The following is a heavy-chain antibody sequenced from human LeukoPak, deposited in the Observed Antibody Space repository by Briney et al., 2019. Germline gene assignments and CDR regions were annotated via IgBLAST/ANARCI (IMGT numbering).Heavy chain of an antibody. V-gene: IGHV4-59*08. Sequence: PSETLSLTCTVSGGSISSYYWSWVRQPPGQGLEWFGYIYYSGSTNYNPSLKSRITISVDTSKNQFTLKLSSVTAAAPPTYYCVRHSGSWASWAFDIWGQGTMVTVSS. CDR2: IYYSGST. CDR1: GGSISSYY. CDR3: VRHSGSWASWAFDI. J-gene: IGHJ3*02. D-gene: IGHD6-13*01.